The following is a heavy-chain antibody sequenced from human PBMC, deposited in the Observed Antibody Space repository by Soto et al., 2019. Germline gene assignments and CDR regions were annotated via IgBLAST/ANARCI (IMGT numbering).Heavy chain of an antibody. CDR2: INSDGSRT. Sequence: GGSLRLSCAVSGFTFSSHWMQWVRQAPGKGLVWVSHINSDGSRTNYADSVKGRFTISRDNAKNTMYLQMNSLRADDTAIYYCATLYFGELPTAFWGQGTLVTVSS. CDR1: GFTFSSHW. V-gene: IGHV3-74*01. J-gene: IGHJ4*02. D-gene: IGHD3-10*01. CDR3: ATLYFGELPTAF.